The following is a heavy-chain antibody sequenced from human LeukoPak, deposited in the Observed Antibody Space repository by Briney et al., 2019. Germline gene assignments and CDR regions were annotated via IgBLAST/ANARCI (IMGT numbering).Heavy chain of an antibody. CDR1: GFTFSDYY. D-gene: IGHD6-13*01. V-gene: IGHV3-11*01. J-gene: IGHJ4*02. CDR3: ARDLLYSSSRNDY. Sequence: GGSLRLSCAASGFTFSDYYVSWIRQAPGKGLEWVSYISSSGSTIYYADSVKGRFTISRDNAKNSLYLQMNSLRAEDTAVYYCARDLLYSSSRNDYWGQGTLVTVSS. CDR2: ISSSGSTI.